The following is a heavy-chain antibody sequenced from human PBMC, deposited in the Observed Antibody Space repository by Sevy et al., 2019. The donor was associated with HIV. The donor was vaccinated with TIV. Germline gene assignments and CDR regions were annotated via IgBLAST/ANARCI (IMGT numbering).Heavy chain of an antibody. J-gene: IGHJ4*02. CDR1: EFTLSNYW. V-gene: IGHV3-74*01. CDR2: INSDGTSR. Sequence: GGSLRLSCVASEFTLSNYWMHWVRQGPGKGLVWVSRINSDGTSRSHADFVEGRFTISRDNAENTLYLQMNSLRVEDTAVYYCARSDSLQTPQPDSWGQGTVVTVSS. CDR3: ARSDSLQTPQPDS. D-gene: IGHD2-21*01.